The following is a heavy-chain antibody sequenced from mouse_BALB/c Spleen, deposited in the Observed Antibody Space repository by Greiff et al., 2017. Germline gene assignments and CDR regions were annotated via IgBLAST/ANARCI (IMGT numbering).Heavy chain of an antibody. J-gene: IGHJ2*01. Sequence: QVQLQQSGAELVRPGSSVKISCKASGYAFSSYWINWVKLRPGQGLEWIGDIYPGSGSTNYNEKFKSKATLTVDTSSSTAYMQLSSLASEDSALYYCARSGDEDFDYWGQGTTLTVSS. CDR3: ARSGDEDFDY. CDR1: GYAFSSYW. D-gene: IGHD3-2*02. V-gene: IGHV1-55*01. CDR2: IYPGSGST.